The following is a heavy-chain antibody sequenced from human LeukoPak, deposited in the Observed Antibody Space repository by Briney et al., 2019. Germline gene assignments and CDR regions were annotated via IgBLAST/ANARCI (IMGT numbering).Heavy chain of an antibody. Sequence: ASVKVSCKASGYTFTSYGISWVRQAPGQGLEWMGWISAYNGNTNYAQKLQGRVTMTTDTSTSTAYMELRSLRSDDTAVYYCAREAVTMVRGVISYYWGQGTLVTVSS. J-gene: IGHJ4*02. D-gene: IGHD3-10*01. CDR3: AREAVTMVRGVISYY. CDR1: GYTFTSYG. CDR2: ISAYNGNT. V-gene: IGHV1-18*01.